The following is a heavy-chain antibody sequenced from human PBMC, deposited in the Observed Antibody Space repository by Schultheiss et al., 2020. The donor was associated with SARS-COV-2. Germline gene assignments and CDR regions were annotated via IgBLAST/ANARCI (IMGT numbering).Heavy chain of an antibody. Sequence: GGSLRLSCAASGFTFSNHWMHWVRQAPGKGLEWVAVIWYDGSNKYYADSVKGRFTISRDNSKNTAYLQMNSLKTEDTAVYYCTSRTPDYSNNLRGDYWGQGTLVTVSS. CDR1: GFTFSNHW. J-gene: IGHJ4*02. CDR2: IWYDGSNK. CDR3: TSRTPDYSNNLRGDY. V-gene: IGHV3-33*08. D-gene: IGHD4-11*01.